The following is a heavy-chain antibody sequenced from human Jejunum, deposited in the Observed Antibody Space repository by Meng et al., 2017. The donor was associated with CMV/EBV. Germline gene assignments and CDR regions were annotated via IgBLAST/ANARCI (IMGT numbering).Heavy chain of an antibody. CDR2: VYYSDHT. V-gene: IGHV4-39*07. J-gene: IGHJ5*01. D-gene: IGHD1-26*01. CDR3: ARRGRSGSLNWFDS. Sequence: GGSISSAYFDRGWIRHPPGDGLEGIGSVYYSDHTNYNPSLKSRVTIALDTSKNQFSLNLSPVTAADTAVYYCARRGRSGSLNWFDSWGQGTLVTVSS. CDR1: GGSISSAYFD.